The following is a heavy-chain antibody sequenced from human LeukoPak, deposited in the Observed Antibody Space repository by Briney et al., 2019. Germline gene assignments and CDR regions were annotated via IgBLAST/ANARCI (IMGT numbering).Heavy chain of an antibody. V-gene: IGHV4-39*01. CDR3: ASQGEDGGYCSGGNCYSFGSNDY. Sequence: PSETLSLTCTVSGGSISRSSFYWAWIRQPPGKGLEWIGSIYYSGSTYYNPSLKSRVTISLDTSKNQFSLKLSSVTAADTTVYYCASQGEDGGYCSGGNCYSFGSNDYWGQGTLVTVSS. D-gene: IGHD2-15*01. CDR1: GGSISRSSFY. J-gene: IGHJ4*02. CDR2: IYYSGST.